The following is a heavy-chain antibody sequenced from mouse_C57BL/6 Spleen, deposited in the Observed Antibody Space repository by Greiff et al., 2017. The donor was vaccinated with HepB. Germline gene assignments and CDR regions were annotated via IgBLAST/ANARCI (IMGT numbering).Heavy chain of an antibody. J-gene: IGHJ2*01. CDR2: IWSGGST. CDR1: GFSLTSYG. D-gene: IGHD4-1*01. CDR3: ARGLGVFDY. Sequence: VQLQESGPGLVQPSQSLSITCTVSGFSLTSYGVHWVRQSPGKGLEWLGVIWSGGSTDYNAAFISRLSISKDNSKSQVFFKMNSLQADDTAIYYCARGLGVFDYWGQGTTLTVSS. V-gene: IGHV2-2*01.